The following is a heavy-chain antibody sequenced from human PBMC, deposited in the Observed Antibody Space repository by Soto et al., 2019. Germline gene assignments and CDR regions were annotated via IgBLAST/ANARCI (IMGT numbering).Heavy chain of an antibody. D-gene: IGHD3-22*01. CDR2: ISGSGGST. CDR3: AKGEDYYYSSRYPSYFDY. V-gene: IGHV3-23*01. Sequence: GGSLRLSCAASGFTFSSYAMSWVRQAPGKGLEWVSAISGSGGSTYYADSVKGRFTISRDNSKNTLYLQMNSLRAEDTAVYYCAKGEDYYYSSRYPSYFDYWGQGTLVTVSS. CDR1: GFTFSSYA. J-gene: IGHJ4*02.